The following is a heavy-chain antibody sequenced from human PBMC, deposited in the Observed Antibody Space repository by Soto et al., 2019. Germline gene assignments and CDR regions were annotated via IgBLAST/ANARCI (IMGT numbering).Heavy chain of an antibody. V-gene: IGHV5-51*01. CDR2: IYPGDSDT. J-gene: IGHJ4*02. Sequence: PGESLKISCKGSGYSLTSYWIGWVRQMPGKGLEWMGIIYPGDSDTRYSPSLQGQVTISADKSTSTAYLQWSSLRASDTAMYYCARNHDSGSSSFDYWGQGTLVTVSS. CDR1: GYSLTSYW. D-gene: IGHD3-22*01. CDR3: ARNHDSGSSSFDY.